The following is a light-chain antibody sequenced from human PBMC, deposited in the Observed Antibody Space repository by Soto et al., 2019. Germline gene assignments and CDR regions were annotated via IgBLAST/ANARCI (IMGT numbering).Light chain of an antibody. CDR3: QQYGSSPGT. Sequence: ETVLTQSPGTLSLSPGERATLSCRASQSVRDSHLAWYQQKPGQAPSLLIYETSSRATGIPDRFRGSGSGTEFALTITRVEPEDVAMYFCQQYGSSPGTFGQGTKVEI. CDR2: ETS. V-gene: IGKV3-20*01. J-gene: IGKJ1*01. CDR1: QSVRDSH.